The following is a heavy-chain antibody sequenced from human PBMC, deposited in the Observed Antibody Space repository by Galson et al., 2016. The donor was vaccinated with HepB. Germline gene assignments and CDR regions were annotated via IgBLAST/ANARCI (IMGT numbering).Heavy chain of an antibody. Sequence: PALVKPTQTLTLTCTFSGFSLNTGVVGVGWLRQPPGKALEWLAHIYGDGDKRFTPSLKARLTLATDTSKNQVVLTMTNMEPEDTATYFCAHTLRRATFDFWGQGTLVTVSS. CDR3: AHTLRRATFDF. CDR1: GFSLNTGVVG. V-gene: IGHV2-5*02. CDR2: IYGDGDK. J-gene: IGHJ4*02.